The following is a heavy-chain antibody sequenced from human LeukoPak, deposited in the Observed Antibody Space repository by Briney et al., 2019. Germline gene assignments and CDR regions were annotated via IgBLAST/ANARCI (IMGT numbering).Heavy chain of an antibody. J-gene: IGHJ6*02. V-gene: IGHV3-53*04. Sequence: PGGSLRLSCAASGFSVSSNYINWVRQAPGKGLEWVSIIYSTGYTFYADSVKGRFTISRHISNNTLYLQMNSLRPEDTGVYYCARDYHSSSTNYYYGMDVWGQGTTVTVSS. CDR2: IYSTGYT. CDR3: ARDYHSSSTNYYYGMDV. D-gene: IGHD6-6*01. CDR1: GFSVSSNY.